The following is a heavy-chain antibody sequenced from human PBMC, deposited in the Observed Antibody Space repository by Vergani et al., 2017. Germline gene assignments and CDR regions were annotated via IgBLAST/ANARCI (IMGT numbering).Heavy chain of an antibody. CDR2: IIPILGIA. J-gene: IGHJ6*04. Sequence: QVQLVQSGAEVKKPGSSVKVSCKASGGTFSSYTISWVRQAPGQGLEWMGRIIPILGIANYAQKFQGRVTIAADKSTRTAYMGLSSLRSEDTAVYYCARAAGRVYLSGGSCYSGNYYYGMYVWGKGTTVTVSS. D-gene: IGHD2-15*01. CDR1: GGTFSSYT. V-gene: IGHV1-69*02. CDR3: ARAAGRVYLSGGSCYSGNYYYGMYV.